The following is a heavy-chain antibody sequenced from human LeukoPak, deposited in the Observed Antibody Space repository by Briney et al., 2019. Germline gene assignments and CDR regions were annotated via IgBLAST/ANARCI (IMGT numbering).Heavy chain of an antibody. V-gene: IGHV4-59*12. D-gene: IGHD6-19*01. CDR2: IYYSGST. CDR3: ARGGSGWYFGVLGIDY. J-gene: IGHJ4*02. Sequence: PSETLSLTCTVSGGSISSYYWSWIRQPPGKGLEWIGYIYYSGSTNYNPSLKSRVTISVDTSKNQFSLKLSSVTAADTAVYYCARGGSGWYFGVLGIDYWGQGTLVTVSS. CDR1: GGSISSYY.